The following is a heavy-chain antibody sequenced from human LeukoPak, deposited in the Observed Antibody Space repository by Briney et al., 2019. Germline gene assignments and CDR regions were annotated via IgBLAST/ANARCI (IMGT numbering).Heavy chain of an antibody. CDR1: GFTFSDYY. J-gene: IGHJ4*02. Sequence: GGSLRLSCAASGFTFSDYYMSWIRQAPGKGLERVSYISSSGSTIYYADSVKGRFTISRDNAKNSLYLQMNSLRAEDTAVYYCARSPYYDYVWGSLQVLYYFDYWGQGTLVTVSS. D-gene: IGHD3-16*01. CDR2: ISSSGSTI. CDR3: ARSPYYDYVWGSLQVLYYFDY. V-gene: IGHV3-11*04.